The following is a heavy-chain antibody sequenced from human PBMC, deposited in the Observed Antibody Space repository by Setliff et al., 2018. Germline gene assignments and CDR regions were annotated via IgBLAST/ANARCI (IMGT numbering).Heavy chain of an antibody. D-gene: IGHD2-2*01. Sequence: ASVKVSCKASGYTFSNFGFSWVRQAPGQGLEWMGRISAYNGNTNYAQRLRGRVTMTTDTSTNTAYMELRSLTSDDTAIYYCVRDRHSFVVPPEEAWFDPWGQGTLVTVS. CDR2: ISAYNGNT. CDR3: VRDRHSFVVPPEEAWFDP. J-gene: IGHJ5*02. CDR1: GYTFSNFG. V-gene: IGHV1-18*01.